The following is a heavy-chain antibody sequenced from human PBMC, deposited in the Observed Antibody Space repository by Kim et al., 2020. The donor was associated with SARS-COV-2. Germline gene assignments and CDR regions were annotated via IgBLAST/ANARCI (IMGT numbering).Heavy chain of an antibody. V-gene: IGHV3-43D*03. J-gene: IGHJ4*02. Sequence: GGSLRLSCAASGFNFDAYAMHWVRQAPGKGLEWVSLINWDGGSTYYADSVKGRFTISRDNSKDSLSLQMNSLRDEDTAFYYCAKTPNLDSGGWYFFDYWGQGTLVTVSS. CDR3: AKTPNLDSGGWYFFDY. D-gene: IGHD2-15*01. CDR2: INWDGGST. CDR1: GFNFDAYA.